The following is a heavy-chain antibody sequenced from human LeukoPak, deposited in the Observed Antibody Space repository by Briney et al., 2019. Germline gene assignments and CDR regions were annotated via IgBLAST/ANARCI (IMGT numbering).Heavy chain of an antibody. CDR2: IYTSGST. Sequence: PSETLSLTCTVSGGSISSYYWSWIRQPAGKGLEWIGRIYTSGSTNYNPSLKSRVTMSVDTFKNQFSLKLSSVTAADTAVYYCARGLGGSSGYRRWFDPWGQGTLVTVSS. D-gene: IGHD3-22*01. V-gene: IGHV4-4*07. J-gene: IGHJ5*02. CDR1: GGSISSYY. CDR3: ARGLGGSSGYRRWFDP.